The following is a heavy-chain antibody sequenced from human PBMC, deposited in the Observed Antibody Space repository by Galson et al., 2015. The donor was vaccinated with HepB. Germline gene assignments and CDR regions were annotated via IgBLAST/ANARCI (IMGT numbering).Heavy chain of an antibody. CDR2: IRGSGGTT. Sequence: SLRLSCAASGFSFNSYVMSWVRQAPGKGLEWVSGIRGSGGTTYYADSVKGRFTISRDNSKNTLYLQMNSLRVEDTAVYFCARRTQGTYYYFDYWGQGTLVTVSS. D-gene: IGHD1-26*01. CDR3: ARRTQGTYYYFDY. CDR1: GFSFNSYV. J-gene: IGHJ4*02. V-gene: IGHV3-23*01.